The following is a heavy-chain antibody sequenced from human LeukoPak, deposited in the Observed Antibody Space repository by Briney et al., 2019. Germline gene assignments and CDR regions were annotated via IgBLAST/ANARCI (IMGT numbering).Heavy chain of an antibody. V-gene: IGHV5-51*01. J-gene: IGHJ4*02. Sequence: GESLKISCKGSGYSFTSYWVGWVRQMPGKGLEWMGIIYPGDSDTRYSPSFQGQVTISADKSISTAYLQWSSLKASDTAMYYCARSRLSWSAVAGSAFDYWGQGTLVTVSS. CDR2: IYPGDSDT. CDR3: ARSRLSWSAVAGSAFDY. D-gene: IGHD6-19*01. CDR1: GYSFTSYW.